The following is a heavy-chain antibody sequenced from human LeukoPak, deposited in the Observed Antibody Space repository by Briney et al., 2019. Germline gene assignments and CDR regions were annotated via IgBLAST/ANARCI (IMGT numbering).Heavy chain of an antibody. CDR3: AKEHDYNFYFDD. V-gene: IGHV3-23*01. J-gene: IGHJ4*02. CDR1: GFTFSRNA. D-gene: IGHD1-1*01. Sequence: GGSLRLSCAASGFTFSRNAMNWVRQAPGKGLEWVSVVSGSGGSTYYADSVKGRFTISRDNSKSTLYLQMSSLRAEDTAIYYCAKEHDYNFYFDDWGQGTLVTVSS. CDR2: VSGSGGST.